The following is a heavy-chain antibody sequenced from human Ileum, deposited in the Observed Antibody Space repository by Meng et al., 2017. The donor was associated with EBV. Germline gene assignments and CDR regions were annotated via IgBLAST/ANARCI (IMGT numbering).Heavy chain of an antibody. D-gene: IGHD6-6*01. Sequence: LRGSRPRLLQPTPNLTLRCSFSGFSLPSGGVGVGWIRQPPGKALEWLALIYWNDDKRYSPSLKSRLTVTRDTSKNQVVLTLTNVDPVDTATYYCARRPGSPSSRFDYWGQGTLVTVSS. CDR2: IYWNDDK. V-gene: IGHV2-5*01. CDR1: GFSLPSGGVG. CDR3: ARRPGSPSSRFDY. J-gene: IGHJ4*02.